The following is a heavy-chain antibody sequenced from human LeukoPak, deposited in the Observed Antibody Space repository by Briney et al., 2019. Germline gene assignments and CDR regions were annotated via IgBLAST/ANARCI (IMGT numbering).Heavy chain of an antibody. Sequence: SETLSLTCTVSGGSISSYYWSWIRQPPGKGLEWIGYIYYSGSTNYNPSLKSRVTISVDTSKNQFSLKLSSVTAADTAVYYCARDHHISDTGMDVWGQGTTVTVSS. D-gene: IGHD2-21*01. CDR1: GGSISSYY. CDR3: ARDHHISDTGMDV. V-gene: IGHV4-59*01. CDR2: IYYSGST. J-gene: IGHJ6*02.